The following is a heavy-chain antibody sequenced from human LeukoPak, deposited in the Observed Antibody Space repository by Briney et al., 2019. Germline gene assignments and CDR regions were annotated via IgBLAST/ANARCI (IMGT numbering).Heavy chain of an antibody. CDR2: INWNGGST. V-gene: IGHV3-20*04. J-gene: IGHJ4*02. D-gene: IGHD5-18*01. CDR1: GFTFDDYG. CDR3: ARDLPLAAMAPGGY. Sequence: GGSLRLSCAASGFTFDDYGMSWVRQAPGKGLEWVSGINWNGGSTGYADSVKGRFTISRDNAKNSLYLQMNSLRAEDTALYYCARDLPLAAMAPGGYWGQGTLVAVSS.